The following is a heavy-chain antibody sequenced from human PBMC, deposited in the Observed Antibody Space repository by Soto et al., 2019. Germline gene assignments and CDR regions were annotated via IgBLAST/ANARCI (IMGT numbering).Heavy chain of an antibody. D-gene: IGHD4-17*01. V-gene: IGHV3-21*01. Sequence: GGSLRLSCAASGFTFSSYSMNWVRQAPGKGLEWVSSISSSSSYIYYADSVKGRFTISRDNAKNSLYLQMNSLRAEDTAVYYCARYGGTTVVTRGYYGMDVWGQGTTVTVSS. CDR1: GFTFSSYS. CDR2: ISSSSSYI. J-gene: IGHJ6*02. CDR3: ARYGGTTVVTRGYYGMDV.